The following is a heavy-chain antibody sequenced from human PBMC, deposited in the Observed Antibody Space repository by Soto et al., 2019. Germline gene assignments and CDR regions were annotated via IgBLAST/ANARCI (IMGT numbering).Heavy chain of an antibody. D-gene: IGHD3-3*01. CDR1: GGSFSGYY. CDR3: ARVTLMDFWDSTYGMDV. CDR2: INHSGST. Sequence: SETLSVTCAVYGGSFSGYYWSWIRQPPGKGLEWIGEINHSGSTNYNPSLKSRVTISVDTSKNQFSLKLSSVTAADTAVYYCARVTLMDFWDSTYGMDVWGQGTTVAVSS. V-gene: IGHV4-34*01. J-gene: IGHJ6*02.